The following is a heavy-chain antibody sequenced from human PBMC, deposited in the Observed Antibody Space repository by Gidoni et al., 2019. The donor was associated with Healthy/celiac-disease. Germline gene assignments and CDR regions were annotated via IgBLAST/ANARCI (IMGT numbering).Heavy chain of an antibody. D-gene: IGHD5-18*01. Sequence: EVQLLESGGGLVQPGGSLRLSCAASGFTFSSYAMSWVRQAPGKGLEWVSAISGSGGSTYYADSVKGRFTISRDNSKNTLYLQMNSLRAEDTAVYYCAKDQFFKQIEYSYGPSDAFDIWGQGTMVTVSS. CDR3: AKDQFFKQIEYSYGPSDAFDI. V-gene: IGHV3-23*01. J-gene: IGHJ3*02. CDR2: ISGSGGST. CDR1: GFTFSSYA.